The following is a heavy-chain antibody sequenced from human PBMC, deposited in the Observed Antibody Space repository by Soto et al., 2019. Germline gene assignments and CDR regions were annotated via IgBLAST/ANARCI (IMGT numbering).Heavy chain of an antibody. CDR2: ISSTTNYI. J-gene: IGHJ4*02. Sequence: EVQLVESGVGLVKPGGSLRLSCAASGFTFTRYSMNWVRQAPGKGLEWVSSISSTTNYIYYADSMKGRFTVSRDNAKNSVYLEMNSLSAEDTALYYCARESEDLTSNFDYWGQGTLVTVSS. CDR1: GFTFTRYS. V-gene: IGHV3-21*01. CDR3: ARESEDLTSNFDY.